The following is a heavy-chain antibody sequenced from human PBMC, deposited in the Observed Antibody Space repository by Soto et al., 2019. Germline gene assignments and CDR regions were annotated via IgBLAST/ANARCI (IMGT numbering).Heavy chain of an antibody. CDR1: GGSISGHY. Sequence: SETLSLTCAVYGGSISGHYWNWIRQPPGKGLEWIGEINHSGRTNYNPSLKSRVTISVDTSKNQFSLNLGSVTVADTAVYFCARGNIAAALVYWGQGTLVTVS. CDR3: ARGNIAAALVY. J-gene: IGHJ4*02. V-gene: IGHV4-34*01. CDR2: INHSGRT. D-gene: IGHD6-13*01.